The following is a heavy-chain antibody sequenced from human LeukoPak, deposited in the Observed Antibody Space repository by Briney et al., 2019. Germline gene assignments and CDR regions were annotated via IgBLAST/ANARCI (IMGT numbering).Heavy chain of an antibody. CDR2: IYADGSS. CDR3: ARGYYYRT. J-gene: IGHJ4*02. Sequence: PSEPLSLTCTVSGGSVGSDSYWNWIRQPAGKGLEWIGRIYADGSSTYTPSLKSRVTILVDTSKTHVSLRVRSMTAADTAVYYCARGYYYRTWGLGTLVTVSS. D-gene: IGHD3-10*01. CDR1: GGSVGSDSY. V-gene: IGHV4-61*02.